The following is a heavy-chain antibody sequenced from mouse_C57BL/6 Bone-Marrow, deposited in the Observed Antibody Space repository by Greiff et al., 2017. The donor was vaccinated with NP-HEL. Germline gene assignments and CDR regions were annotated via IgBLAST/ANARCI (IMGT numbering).Heavy chain of an antibody. V-gene: IGHV5-12*01. CDR2: ISNGGGST. Sequence: EVKVVESGGGLVQPGGSLKLSCAASGFTFSDYYMYWVRQTPEKRLEWVAYISNGGGSTYYPDTVKGRFTISRDNAKNTLYLQMSRLKSEDTAMYYCARHNGRQDYFDYWGQGTTLTVSS. D-gene: IGHD3-1*01. J-gene: IGHJ2*01. CDR3: ARHNGRQDYFDY. CDR1: GFTFSDYY.